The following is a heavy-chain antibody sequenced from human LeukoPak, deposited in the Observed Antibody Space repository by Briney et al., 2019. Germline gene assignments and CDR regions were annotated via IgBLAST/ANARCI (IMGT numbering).Heavy chain of an antibody. Sequence: GGSLRLSCAASGFTLSSNYMSWVRQAPGKGLEWVSGIYGSGGTATYADSARGRFTISRDNYKNTLYLQMSSLRAEATPVYYCAKDGWTCCSGCSRGPTSLYQWGQGTLVTVSS. J-gene: IGHJ4*02. CDR3: AKDGWTCCSGCSRGPTSLYQ. CDR1: GFTLSSNY. V-gene: IGHV3-53*01. D-gene: IGHD2-15*01. CDR2: IYGSGGTA.